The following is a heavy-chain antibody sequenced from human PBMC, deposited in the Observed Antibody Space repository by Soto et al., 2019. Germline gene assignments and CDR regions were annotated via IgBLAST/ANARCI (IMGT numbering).Heavy chain of an antibody. CDR1: GFTFSSYC. V-gene: IGHV3-7*01. D-gene: IGHD3-9*01. CDR2: IKQDGSEK. J-gene: IGHJ4*02. Sequence: TGGSLRLSCAASGFTFSSYCRSWVRQAPGKGLEWVARIKQDGSEKYYVDSVKGRFTSCRDTDKNTLYLQMNSLRAEDTAVYYCARDRRGPTAYGILTCPPDYWGQGTLVTVSS. CDR3: ARDRRGPTAYGILTCPPDY.